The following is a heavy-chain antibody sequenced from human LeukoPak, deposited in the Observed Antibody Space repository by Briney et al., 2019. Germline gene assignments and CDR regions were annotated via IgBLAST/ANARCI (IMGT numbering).Heavy chain of an antibody. CDR1: GGSISSYY. V-gene: IGHV4-59*01. CDR3: ARLRGGSYFSPTLGFSFDI. J-gene: IGHJ3*02. D-gene: IGHD1-26*01. CDR2: IYFSGNT. Sequence: SETLSLTCTVSGGSISSYYWSWIRQPPGKGLEWIGYIYFSGNTNYNPSLKSRITMSLDTSKNQFSLKLSSVTAADTAFYYCARLRGGSYFSPTLGFSFDIWGQGTMVTVSS.